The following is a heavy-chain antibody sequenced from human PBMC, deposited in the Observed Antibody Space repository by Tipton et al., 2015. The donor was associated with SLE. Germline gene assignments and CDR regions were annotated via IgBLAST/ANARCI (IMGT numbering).Heavy chain of an antibody. V-gene: IGHV4-31*03. CDR1: GGSISRGGYY. Sequence: TLSLTCTVSGGSISRGGYYWSWIRQHPGKGLEWIGYIYYSGRTYYNPSLKSRVTISVDTSKNQFSLKLSSVTAADTAVYYCARDSNNDSSGYNAFDIGGQVR. CDR3: ARDSNNDSSGYNAFDI. CDR2: IYYSGRT. J-gene: IGHJ3*02. D-gene: IGHD3-22*01.